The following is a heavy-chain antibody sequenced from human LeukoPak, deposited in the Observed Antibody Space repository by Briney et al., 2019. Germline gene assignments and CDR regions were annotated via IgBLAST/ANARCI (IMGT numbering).Heavy chain of an antibody. Sequence: ASVKVSCKASGYTFTSCGISWVRQAPGQGLEWMGWISAYNGNTNYAQKLQGRVTMTTDTSTSTAYMELRSLRSDDTAVYYCTRDHCSSTSCYSDYWGQGTLVTVSS. V-gene: IGHV1-18*04. CDR2: ISAYNGNT. CDR1: GYTFTSCG. CDR3: TRDHCSSTSCYSDY. J-gene: IGHJ4*02. D-gene: IGHD2-2*02.